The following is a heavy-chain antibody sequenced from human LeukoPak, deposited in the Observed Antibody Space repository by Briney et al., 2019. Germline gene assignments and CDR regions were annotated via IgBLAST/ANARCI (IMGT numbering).Heavy chain of an antibody. CDR1: GGSISSYY. J-gene: IGHJ4*02. CDR2: IYYTRST. Sequence: PSETLPLTCTVSGGSISSYYWSWIRQPPGKGLEWIGYIYYTRSTHYNPSLKSRVTISVDTSKNQFSLKLSSVTAADTAVYYCARFRGSGWYYFDYWGQGTPVSVSS. CDR3: ARFRGSGWYYFDY. D-gene: IGHD6-19*01. V-gene: IGHV4-59*12.